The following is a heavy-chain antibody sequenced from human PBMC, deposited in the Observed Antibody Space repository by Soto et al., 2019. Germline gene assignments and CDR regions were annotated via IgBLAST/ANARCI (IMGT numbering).Heavy chain of an antibody. CDR2: MYHSGIT. CDR3: TRSMYSTSAQLYYGMDV. V-gene: IGHV4-38-2*01. J-gene: IGHJ6*02. CDR1: GYSIRSGYF. D-gene: IGHD6-6*01. Sequence: SETLSLTCAVSGYSIRSGYFWGWIRQPPGKGLEWIGSMYHSGITYYNLSLKSRVTISVDTSKNQLSLKLSSATAADTAVYYCTRSMYSTSAQLYYGMDVWGQGTTVTVSS.